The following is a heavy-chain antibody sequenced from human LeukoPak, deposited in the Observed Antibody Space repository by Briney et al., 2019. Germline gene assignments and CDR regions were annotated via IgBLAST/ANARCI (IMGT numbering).Heavy chain of an antibody. CDR3: ARAMHLVSLDY. Sequence: GGSLRLSRAASGFTFSSYTMHWVRQAPGKGLEWVAVISYEGSSENYADSVKGRFTISRDNSKNTLYLQLNSLRAEDTAVYYCARAMHLVSLDYWGQGTLVTVSS. J-gene: IGHJ4*02. CDR1: GFTFSSYT. CDR2: ISYEGSSE. D-gene: IGHD6-13*01. V-gene: IGHV3-30-3*01.